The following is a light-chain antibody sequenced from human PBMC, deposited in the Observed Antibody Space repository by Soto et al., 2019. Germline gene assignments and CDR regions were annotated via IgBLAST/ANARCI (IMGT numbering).Light chain of an antibody. V-gene: IGKV3-15*01. CDR3: QQYDAWPPGT. J-gene: IGKJ4*01. CDR2: GAS. CDR1: RTIDTY. Sequence: DIVMTQSPAFVSASLGERVTLSCRASRTIDTYLAWFQHRLGQPPRLLIFGASVRAPGVPPRFSGGGSGTEFTLTINSLWSEDFAVYFCQQYDAWPPGTFGGGTTVEI.